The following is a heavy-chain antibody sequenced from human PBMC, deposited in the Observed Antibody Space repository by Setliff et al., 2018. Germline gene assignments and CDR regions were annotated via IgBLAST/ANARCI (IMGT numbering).Heavy chain of an antibody. D-gene: IGHD6-13*01. CDR1: GFTFGDYA. V-gene: IGHV3-49*04. J-gene: IGHJ4*02. CDR2: IRSKAYGGTT. CDR3: TTGGSSWYARFDY. Sequence: PGGSLRLSCTASGFTFGDYAMSWVRQAPGKGLEWVGFIRSKAYGGTTEYAASVKGRFTISRDDSKSIAYLQMNSLKTEDTAAYYCTTGGSSWYARFDYWGQGSLVTVSS.